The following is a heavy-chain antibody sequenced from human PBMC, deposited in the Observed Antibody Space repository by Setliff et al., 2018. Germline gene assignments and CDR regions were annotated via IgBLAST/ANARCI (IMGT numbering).Heavy chain of an antibody. D-gene: IGHD3-22*01. CDR3: AKELIEVLMTGLEF. CDR1: GFTFSNHG. CDR2: IRHDGNNK. V-gene: IGHV3-30*02. J-gene: IGHJ4*02. Sequence: GGSLRLSCAASGFTFSNHGMHWVRQAPGKGLEWVAFIRHDGNNKYYKDSVRGRFTISRDNSKNTVYLQMNSLRPEDTAVYYCAKELIEVLMTGLEFWGQGAMVTVSS.